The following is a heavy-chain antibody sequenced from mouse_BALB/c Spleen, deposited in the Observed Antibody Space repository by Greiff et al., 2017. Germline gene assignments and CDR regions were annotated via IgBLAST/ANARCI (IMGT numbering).Heavy chain of an antibody. CDR3: ARHLYGSSYDYYAMDY. J-gene: IGHJ4*01. D-gene: IGHD1-1*01. Sequence: EVKLVESGGDLVKPGGSLKLSCAASGFTFSSYGMSWVRQTPDKRLEWVATISSGGSYTYYPDSVKGRFTISRDNAKNTLYLQMSSLKSEDTAMYYCARHLYGSSYDYYAMDYWGQGTSVTVSS. V-gene: IGHV5-6*02. CDR2: ISSGGSYT. CDR1: GFTFSSYG.